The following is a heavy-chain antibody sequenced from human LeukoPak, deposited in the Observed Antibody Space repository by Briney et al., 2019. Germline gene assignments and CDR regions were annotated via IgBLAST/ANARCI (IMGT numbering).Heavy chain of an antibody. CDR1: GYIFTGYY. CDR3: ARGPPGALRCLEWKSPLDD. V-gene: IGHV1-2*02. CDR2: INPNSDGT. Sequence: ASVKVSCKASGYIFTGYYMHWVRQAPGQGLEWMGWINPNSDGTNYAQKFQGRVTMTRDTSISTAYMELSRLRSDDTAVYYCARGPPGALRCLEWKSPLDDWGQGTRVTVSS. D-gene: IGHD3-3*01. J-gene: IGHJ4*02.